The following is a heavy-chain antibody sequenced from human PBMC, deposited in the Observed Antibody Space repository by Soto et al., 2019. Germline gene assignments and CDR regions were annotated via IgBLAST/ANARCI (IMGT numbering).Heavy chain of an antibody. CDR3: ASACKTSGWFEGCCSY. Sequence: QVHLVESGGGVVQPGRSLRLSCAASGFTFSSYPMHWVRQTPGKELEWVAVISYDGSNKYYADSVMGRFTISRDNSKNTLYLQMDSLRSEDTALYSCASACKTSGWFEGCCSYWGQGTLLTVSS. CDR2: ISYDGSNK. J-gene: IGHJ4*02. V-gene: IGHV3-30-3*01. CDR1: GFTFSSYP. D-gene: IGHD6-19*01.